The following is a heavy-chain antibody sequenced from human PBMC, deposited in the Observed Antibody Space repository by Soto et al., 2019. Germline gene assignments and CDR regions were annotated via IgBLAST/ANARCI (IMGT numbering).Heavy chain of an antibody. Sequence: QVQLVESGGGVVQPGGSLRLSCAASGFTFSNYPMHWVRQAPGTGLEWVAVISYDGSDKYYADSVKGRFTLSRDNSKNTLYLQMNRLTAEDTAVYFCARRTLVNSRDPQHWGQGTLVTVSS. J-gene: IGHJ1*01. CDR2: ISYDGSDK. CDR1: GFTFSNYP. CDR3: ARRTLVNSRDPQH. D-gene: IGHD2-8*02. V-gene: IGHV3-30*14.